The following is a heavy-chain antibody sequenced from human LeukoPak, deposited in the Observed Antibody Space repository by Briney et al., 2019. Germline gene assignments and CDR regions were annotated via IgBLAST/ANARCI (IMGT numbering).Heavy chain of an antibody. Sequence: GGSLRLSCAASGFTLSSYWMSWVRQAPGKGLEWVANMNRDGSERYYVDSVKGRFTISRDNAKNSLYLRMNSLRAEDTSVYYCARVLVGGTNWFDPWGQGTLVTVSS. CDR1: GFTLSSYW. CDR3: ARVLVGGTNWFDP. J-gene: IGHJ5*02. V-gene: IGHV3-7*02. CDR2: MNRDGSER. D-gene: IGHD1-26*01.